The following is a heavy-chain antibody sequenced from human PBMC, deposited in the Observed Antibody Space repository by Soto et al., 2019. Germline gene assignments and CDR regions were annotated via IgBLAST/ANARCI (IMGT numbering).Heavy chain of an antibody. Sequence: QLHLVQSGAVVKKPGASVTVSCSASGYPVTAYYMHWVRQAPGRGLEWMGGINPATGAAKYTQTFRGGVTMTRDTPPNTVFMELSGLTSEDTAVFYCARGGGVGVAGSAAFDMWGQGTLVTVSS. CDR2: INPATGAA. CDR3: ARGGGVGVAGSAAFDM. J-gene: IGHJ3*02. D-gene: IGHD3-3*01. CDR1: GYPVTAYY. V-gene: IGHV1-2*02.